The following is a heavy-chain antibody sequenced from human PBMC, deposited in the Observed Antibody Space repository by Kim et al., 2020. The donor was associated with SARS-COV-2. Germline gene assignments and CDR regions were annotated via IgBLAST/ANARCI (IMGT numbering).Heavy chain of an antibody. CDR1: GFTFSSYS. J-gene: IGHJ6*01. D-gene: IGHD4-17*01. CDR2: ISSSSSYT. Sequence: GGSLRLSCAASGFTFSSYSMNWVRQAPGKGLEWVSSISSSSSYTYYADSVKGRFTISRDNSKNSMYLQMNSLRAEDTAVYYCARDLGYGDGPGLDGLDYG. V-gene: IGHV3-21*01. CDR3: ARDLGYGDGPGLDGLDYG.